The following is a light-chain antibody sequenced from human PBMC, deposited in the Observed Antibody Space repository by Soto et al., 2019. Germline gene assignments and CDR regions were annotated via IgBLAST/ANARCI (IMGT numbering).Light chain of an antibody. CDR1: QSVSSSY. Sequence: EIVLTQSPGTLSLSPGERATLSCRASQSVSSSYLAWYQQKPGQAPRLLIYGASSRATGIPDRFSGSGSGTVFALTISRLEPEDFAVYYCQRYGSSQFTFGPGTKVDIK. CDR2: GAS. CDR3: QRYGSSQFT. J-gene: IGKJ3*01. V-gene: IGKV3-20*01.